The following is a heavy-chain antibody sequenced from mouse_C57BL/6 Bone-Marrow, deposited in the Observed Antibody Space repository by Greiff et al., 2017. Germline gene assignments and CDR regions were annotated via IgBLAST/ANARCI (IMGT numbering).Heavy chain of an antibody. J-gene: IGHJ3*01. D-gene: IGHD2-1*01. Sequence: QVQLKQPGAELVKPGASVKLSCKASGYTFTSYWMHWVKQRPGRGLEWIGRIDPNSGGTKYNEKFKGKATLTVDKPSSTAYMQLSSLTSEDSAVYYCARRKGNYSWFAYWGQGTLVTVSA. CDR3: ARRKGNYSWFAY. CDR2: IDPNSGGT. CDR1: GYTFTSYW. V-gene: IGHV1-72*01.